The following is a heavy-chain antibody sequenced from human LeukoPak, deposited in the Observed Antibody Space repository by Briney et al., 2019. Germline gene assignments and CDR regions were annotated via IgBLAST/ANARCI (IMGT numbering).Heavy chain of an antibody. CDR1: GFTFDDYG. CDR2: INWNGGST. CDR3: ARALYSSGHHQEGY. V-gene: IGHV3-20*04. Sequence: PGGSLRLSCAASGFTFDDYGMYWVRQAPGKGLEWVSGINWNGGSTGYADSVKGRFTISRDNAKKSLYLQMNSLRAEDTALYYCARALYSSGHHQEGYWGQGTLATVSS. D-gene: IGHD6-19*01. J-gene: IGHJ4*02.